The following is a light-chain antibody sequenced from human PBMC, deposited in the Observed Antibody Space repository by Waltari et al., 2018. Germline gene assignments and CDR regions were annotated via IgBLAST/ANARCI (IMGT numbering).Light chain of an antibody. V-gene: IGLV3-19*01. J-gene: IGLJ1*01. Sequence: SSELTQDPAVSVALGQTVRITCQGDSLRGYFASGYQQKPGQAPLLVIYGKDSRPAGIPDRFSGSSSGNTASLTITGAQAEDEADYYCNSRDRSGNHLGVFGTGTKVTVL. CDR1: SLRGYF. CDR3: NSRDRSGNHLGV. CDR2: GKD.